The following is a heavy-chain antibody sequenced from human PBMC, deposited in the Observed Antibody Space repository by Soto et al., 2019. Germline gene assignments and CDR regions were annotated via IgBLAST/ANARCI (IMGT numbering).Heavy chain of an antibody. V-gene: IGHV1-69*13. Sequence: QVQLVQSGAEVKKPGSSVKVSCKTSGGTLRSYAFSWVRQAPGQGLEWMGEIIPIFGTANYAQKFQGRVTITADESTSTAYMELSSLRSEDTAVYYCARVRVRFLEWLGSEGWGQGTLVTVSS. CDR2: IIPIFGTA. CDR3: ARVRVRFLEWLGSEG. CDR1: GGTLRSYA. J-gene: IGHJ4*02. D-gene: IGHD3-3*01.